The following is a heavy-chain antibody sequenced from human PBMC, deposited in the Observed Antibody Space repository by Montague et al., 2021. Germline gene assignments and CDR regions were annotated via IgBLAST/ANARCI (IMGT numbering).Heavy chain of an antibody. J-gene: IGHJ6*03. CDR2: INHSGST. Sequence: SETLSLTCAVYGGSFSGYYWSWILRPPGERLEWRGEINHSGSTNYNPSLKKRVTISVDTSKNQFSLKLSSVTAADTAVYYCASRGGTMVRGVKGYMDVWGKGTTVTVSS. CDR3: ASRGGTMVRGVKGYMDV. CDR1: GGSFSGYY. D-gene: IGHD3-10*01. V-gene: IGHV4-34*01.